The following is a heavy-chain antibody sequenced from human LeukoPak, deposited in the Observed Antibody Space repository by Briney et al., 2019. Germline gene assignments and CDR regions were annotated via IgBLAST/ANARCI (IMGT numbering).Heavy chain of an antibody. Sequence: PGGSLRLSCVASGFTFSSYAMNWVRQAPGKGLEWVSGISGSGDNTYYADSVKGRFTISRDNSKNTLYLQMNSLRAEDTAVYYCARVVVGATAFDIWGQGTMVTVSS. CDR2: ISGSGDNT. CDR1: GFTFSSYA. D-gene: IGHD2-15*01. V-gene: IGHV3-23*01. J-gene: IGHJ3*02. CDR3: ARVVVGATAFDI.